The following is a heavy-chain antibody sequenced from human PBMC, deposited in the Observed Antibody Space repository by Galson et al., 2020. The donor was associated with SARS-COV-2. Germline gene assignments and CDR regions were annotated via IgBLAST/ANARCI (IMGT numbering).Heavy chain of an antibody. CDR3: ARGGEWELPYYFDY. J-gene: IGHJ4*02. D-gene: IGHD1-26*01. CDR1: GFTFSNYV. CDR2: ISSDGSNS. Sequence: GGSLRLSCAASGFTFSNYVMHWVRQAPGKGPEWVAVISSDGSNSFYADSLKGRFTISRDNSKSTLYLRTNSLRAEDTAVYYCARGGEWELPYYFDYWGQGTLVTVSS. V-gene: IGHV3-30*04.